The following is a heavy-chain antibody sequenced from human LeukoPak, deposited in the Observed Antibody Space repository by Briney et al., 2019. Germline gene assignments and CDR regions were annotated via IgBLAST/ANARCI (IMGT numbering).Heavy chain of an antibody. Sequence: SGTLSLTCTVSGGSISSYYWSWIRQPPGKGLEWIGYIYYSGSTNYNPSLKSRVTISVDTSKNQFSLKLSSVTAADTAVYYCARRAYCGGDCYPMGAASRGHLAFDIWGQGTMVTVSS. V-gene: IGHV4-59*01. CDR2: IYYSGST. CDR3: ARRAYCGGDCYPMGAASRGHLAFDI. J-gene: IGHJ3*02. D-gene: IGHD2-21*02. CDR1: GGSISSYY.